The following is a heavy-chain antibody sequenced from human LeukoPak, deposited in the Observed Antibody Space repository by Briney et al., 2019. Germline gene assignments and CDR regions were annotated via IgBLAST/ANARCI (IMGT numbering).Heavy chain of an antibody. J-gene: IGHJ6*02. V-gene: IGHV1-2*04. CDR2: INPNSGGT. D-gene: IGHD6-19*01. Sequence: VSVKVSCKASGYTFTGYYMHWVRQAPGQGLEWMGWINPNSGGTNYAQKFQGWVTMTRDTSISTAYMELSRLRSDDTAVYYCARDRYSSGFTDYYGMDVWGQGTTVTVSS. CDR1: GYTFTGYY. CDR3: ARDRYSSGFTDYYGMDV.